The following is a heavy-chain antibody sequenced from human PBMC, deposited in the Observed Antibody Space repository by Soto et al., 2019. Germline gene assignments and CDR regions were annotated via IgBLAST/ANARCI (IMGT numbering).Heavy chain of an antibody. J-gene: IGHJ6*02. CDR2: FFSDAEI. D-gene: IGHD4-17*01. Sequence: SGPTLVNPTETLTLTCTVSGFSLNNPRMGVSWIRQPPGKPLEWLAHFFSDAEIAYSAAMQSRLTMSTDTSGSQVVLTMTNMDPVDTATYFCARMDGDYNYYAMDVWGQGTTVTVSS. V-gene: IGHV2-26*01. CDR3: ARMDGDYNYYAMDV. CDR1: GFSLNNPRMG.